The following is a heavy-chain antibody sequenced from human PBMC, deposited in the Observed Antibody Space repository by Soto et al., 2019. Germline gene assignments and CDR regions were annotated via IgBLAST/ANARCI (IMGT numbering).Heavy chain of an antibody. D-gene: IGHD2-8*01. J-gene: IGHJ4*02. CDR1: GGTFSSYA. Sequence: QVQLVQSGAEVKKPGSSVKVSCKASGGTFSSYAISWVRQAPGQGLEWMGGIIPSFGTANYAQKFQGRVTITADETTSTAYMELSSLRSEDTDVYYCAIFFDCTYGVCYTYYGRANDYWGQGTLVTVSS. V-gene: IGHV1-69*01. CDR2: IIPSFGTA. CDR3: AIFFDCTYGVCYTYYGRANDY.